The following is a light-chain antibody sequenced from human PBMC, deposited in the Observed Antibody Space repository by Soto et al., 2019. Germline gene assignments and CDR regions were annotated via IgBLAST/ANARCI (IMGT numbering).Light chain of an antibody. CDR2: GAS. J-gene: IGKJ3*01. V-gene: IGKV3-20*01. Sequence: IVLTESPGPLSLVPVERRTLPLRGRQSVSSSYLAWYQQKPGQAPRLLIYGASSRATGIPDRFSGSGSGTDFTLTISRLEAEDFAVYYCQQYGSNWPITFGPGTKVDIK. CDR1: QSVSSSY. CDR3: QQYGSNWPIT.